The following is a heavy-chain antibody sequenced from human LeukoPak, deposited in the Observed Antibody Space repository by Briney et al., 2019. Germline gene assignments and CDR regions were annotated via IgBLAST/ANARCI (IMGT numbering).Heavy chain of an antibody. CDR3: ARMINYYGSGSRAFDI. CDR1: GYTLTELS. J-gene: IGHJ3*02. V-gene: IGHV1-24*01. D-gene: IGHD3-10*01. Sequence: GASVKVSCKVSGYTLTELSMHWVRQAPGKGLEWMGGFDPEDGETIYAQKFQGRVTMTEDTSTDTAYMELSSLRSEDTAVYYCARMINYYGSGSRAFDIWGQGTMVTVSS. CDR2: FDPEDGET.